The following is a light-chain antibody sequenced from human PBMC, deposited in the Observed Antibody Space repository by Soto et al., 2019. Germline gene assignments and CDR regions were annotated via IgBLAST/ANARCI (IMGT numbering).Light chain of an antibody. V-gene: IGKV1-5*01. CDR1: QSITYS. CDR2: DAS. CDR3: QQYSSWT. J-gene: IGKJ1*01. Sequence: DIQMTQSPSTLSASVGDRVTITCRASQSITYSLAWYQQKPGKAPNLLIYDASTLQSGVPSRFSGSGSGTEFTLTISGLQPDDFATYYCQQYSSWTFGQGTNVEIK.